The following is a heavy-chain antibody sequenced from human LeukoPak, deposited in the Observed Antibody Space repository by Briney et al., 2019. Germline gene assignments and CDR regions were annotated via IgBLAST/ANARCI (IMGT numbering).Heavy chain of an antibody. CDR3: ARDGHYDILTGYYSGWFDP. CDR1: GYTFTGYY. D-gene: IGHD3-9*01. J-gene: IGHJ5*02. Sequence: ASVKVSCKASGYTFTGYYMHWVRQAPGQGLEWMGWINPNSGGTNYAQKFQGRVTVTRDTSISTAYMELSRLRSDDTAVYYCARDGHYDILTGYYSGWFDPWGQGTLVTVSS. CDR2: INPNSGGT. V-gene: IGHV1-2*02.